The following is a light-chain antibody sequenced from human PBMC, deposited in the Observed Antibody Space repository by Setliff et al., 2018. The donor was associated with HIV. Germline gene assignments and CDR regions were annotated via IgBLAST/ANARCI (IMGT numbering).Light chain of an antibody. CDR3: CSYAGTYTYI. V-gene: IGLV2-11*01. J-gene: IGLJ1*01. Sequence: LTQPRSVSGSPGQSVTLSCTGSSSDVGAYNYVSWYQQYPGKAPKLIIYDVSKRPSGVPDRFSGSKSGDTASLTISGLQSEDEADYYCCSYAGTYTYIFGSGTKGTVL. CDR2: DVS. CDR1: SSDVGAYNY.